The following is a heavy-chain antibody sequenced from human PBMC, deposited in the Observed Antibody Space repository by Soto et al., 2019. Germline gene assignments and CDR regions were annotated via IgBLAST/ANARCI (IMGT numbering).Heavy chain of an antibody. CDR3: ARAVGGRGVWFDP. V-gene: IGHV3-30-3*01. D-gene: IGHD6-19*01. CDR1: GFTFSSYA. Sequence: QVQLVESGGGVVQPGRSLRLSCAASGFTFSSYAMHWVRQAPGKGLEWVAVISYDGSNKDYADSVKGRFTISRANSKNTLYLQMNSLRAEGTAVDYWARAVGGRGVWFDPWGEGTLVTVSS. J-gene: IGHJ5*02. CDR2: ISYDGSNK.